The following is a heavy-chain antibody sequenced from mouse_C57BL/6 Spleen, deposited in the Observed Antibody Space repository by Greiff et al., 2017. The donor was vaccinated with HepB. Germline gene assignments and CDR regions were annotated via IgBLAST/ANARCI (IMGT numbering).Heavy chain of an antibody. J-gene: IGHJ3*01. CDR3: ALIDYYGSSYAY. D-gene: IGHD1-1*01. CDR2: IDPEDGET. Sequence: EVQLVESGAELVKPGASVKLSCTASGFNIKDYYMHWVKQRTEQGLEWIGRIDPEDGETKYAPKFQGKATITADTSSKTAYLQLSSLTSEDTAVYYCALIDYYGSSYAYWGQGTLVTVSA. V-gene: IGHV14-2*01. CDR1: GFNIKDYY.